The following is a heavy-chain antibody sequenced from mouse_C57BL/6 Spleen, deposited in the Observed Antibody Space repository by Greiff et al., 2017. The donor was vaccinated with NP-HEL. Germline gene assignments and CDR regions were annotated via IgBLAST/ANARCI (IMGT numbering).Heavy chain of an antibody. J-gene: IGHJ4*01. CDR3: AVDGDAMDY. Sequence: EVQLQQSGPELVKPGASVKISCKASGYTFTDYYMNWVKQSHGKSLEWIGDINPNNGGTSYNQKFKGKATLTVDKSSSTAYMELRSLTSEDSAVYYCAVDGDAMDYWGQGTSVTVSS. D-gene: IGHD2-3*01. CDR2: INPNNGGT. V-gene: IGHV1-26*01. CDR1: GYTFTDYY.